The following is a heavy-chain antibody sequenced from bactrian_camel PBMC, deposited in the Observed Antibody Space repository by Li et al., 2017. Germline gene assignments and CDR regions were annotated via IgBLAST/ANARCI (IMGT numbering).Heavy chain of an antibody. CDR2: INNGEDEQT. D-gene: IGHD1*01. J-gene: IGHJ4*01. Sequence: VQLVESGGGLVQPGGSLRLSCAASGFTFSTYDMSWVRQAPGKGLEWVSTINNGEDEQTYYSDSVKGRFTISRDNAKNTLYLQLNSLKTEDTAIYYCARGLGRVDYWGQGTQVTVS. CDR3: ARGLGRVDY. V-gene: IGHV3S40*01. CDR1: GFTFSTYD.